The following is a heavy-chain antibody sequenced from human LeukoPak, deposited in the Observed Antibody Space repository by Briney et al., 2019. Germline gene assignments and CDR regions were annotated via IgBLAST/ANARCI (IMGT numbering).Heavy chain of an antibody. D-gene: IGHD6-19*01. Sequence: SETLSLTCTVSGGSISSSNYFWGWIRQPPGKGLEWIGNIFDSGSTFYNPSLKSRVTISEDTSKNHFSLRLSSVTAADTAVYYCARHKYSSGWYPGVWGQGTLVTVSS. J-gene: IGHJ4*02. V-gene: IGHV4-39*01. CDR1: GGSISSSNYF. CDR3: ARHKYSSGWYPGV. CDR2: IFDSGST.